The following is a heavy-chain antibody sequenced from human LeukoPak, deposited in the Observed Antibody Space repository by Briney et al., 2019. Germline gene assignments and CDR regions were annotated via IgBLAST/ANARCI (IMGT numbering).Heavy chain of an antibody. CDR3: AATRDFSSSYDY. J-gene: IGHJ4*02. CDR2: INPNSGGT. CDR1: GYTFTGYY. Sequence: ASVKVSCKASGYTFTGYYMHWVRQAPGQGLEWMGWINPNSGGTNYAQKFQGRVTMTRDTSISTAYMELSRLRSDDTAVYYCAATRDFSSSYDYWGQGTLVTVSS. V-gene: IGHV1-2*02. D-gene: IGHD6-6*01.